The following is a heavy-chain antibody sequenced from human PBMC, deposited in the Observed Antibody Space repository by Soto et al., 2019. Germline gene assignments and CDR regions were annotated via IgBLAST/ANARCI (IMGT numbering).Heavy chain of an antibody. D-gene: IGHD1-7*01. CDR1: GYTFTSYG. J-gene: IGHJ5*02. Sequence: QVQLVQSGAEVKKPGASVKVSCKAAGYTFTSYGISWVRQAPGQGLEWMGWISADNGNTNYAQKLQGRVTMTTDTAKSTAYMEMRILRSDDTAVYYCARESGITGTKSWFDPWGQGTLVTVSS. V-gene: IGHV1-18*04. CDR2: ISADNGNT. CDR3: ARESGITGTKSWFDP.